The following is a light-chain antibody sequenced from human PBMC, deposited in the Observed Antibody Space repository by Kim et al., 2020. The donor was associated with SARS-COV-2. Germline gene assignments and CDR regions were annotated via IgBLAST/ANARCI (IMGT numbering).Light chain of an antibody. Sequence: SASVGDRVTMTCRASQSISGYLAWYQHKPGKAPKLLIYDASSLESGVPSRFSGSGSGTEFTLTISSLQPDDFATYYCQQYNSYWTFGQWTKVDIK. J-gene: IGKJ1*01. CDR3: QQYNSYWT. CDR1: QSISGY. V-gene: IGKV1-5*01. CDR2: DAS.